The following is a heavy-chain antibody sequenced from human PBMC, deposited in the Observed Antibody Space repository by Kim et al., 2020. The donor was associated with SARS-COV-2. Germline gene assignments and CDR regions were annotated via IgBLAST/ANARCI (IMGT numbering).Heavy chain of an antibody. CDR3: TRKSGSYFGDIDY. CDR1: GFTFSSYS. Sequence: GGSLRLSCAASGFTFSSYSMNWVRQAPGKGLEWVSSISSSSSYIYYADSVKGRFTISRDNAKNSLYLQMNSLRAEDTAVYYCTRKSGSYFGDIDYWGQGTLVTVSS. V-gene: IGHV3-21*01. CDR2: ISSSSSYI. J-gene: IGHJ4*02. D-gene: IGHD1-26*01.